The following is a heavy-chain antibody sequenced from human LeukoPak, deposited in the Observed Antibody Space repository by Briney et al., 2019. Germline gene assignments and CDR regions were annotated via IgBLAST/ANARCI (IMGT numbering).Heavy chain of an antibody. D-gene: IGHD1-7*01. CDR1: GDFIGSTSFY. CDR3: ATYNWNCRWFDP. Sequence: SETLSLTCTVSGDFIGSTSFYWAWIRQPPGKGLEWIGSIFHDGSTFYSPSLRSRVTISVDTSKKQFSVKLTSVTAADTAVYFCATYNWNCRWFDPWGQGTQVTVSS. J-gene: IGHJ5*01. V-gene: IGHV4-39*01. CDR2: IFHDGST.